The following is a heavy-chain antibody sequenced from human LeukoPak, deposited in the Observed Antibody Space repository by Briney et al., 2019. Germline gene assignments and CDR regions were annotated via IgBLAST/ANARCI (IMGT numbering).Heavy chain of an antibody. J-gene: IGHJ4*02. D-gene: IGHD6-19*01. CDR2: IKSRTDGGTT. CDR1: GFTFTKAW. V-gene: IGHV3-15*01. Sequence: PGGSLRLSCAASGFTFTKAWMSWVRQAPGKGLEWVGRIKSRTDGGTTDYAAPVKGRFTISRDDSINTLYLQMNSLKTEDTAVYYCVTDKEDLGSGWYGGFDYWGQGTLVTVSS. CDR3: VTDKEDLGSGWYGGFDY.